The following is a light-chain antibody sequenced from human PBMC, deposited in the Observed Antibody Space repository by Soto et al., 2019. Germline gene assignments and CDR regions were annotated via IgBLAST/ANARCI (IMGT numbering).Light chain of an antibody. CDR1: SSDVGGYKY. Sequence: QSVLTQPASVSGSPGQSITISCTGTSSDVGGYKYVSWYQQHPDKAPKLIIFEVSNRPSGISSRFSGSKSGNTASLTISGLQAEDEADYYCCSYTSTSTWVFGGGTQLTVL. J-gene: IGLJ3*02. V-gene: IGLV2-14*01. CDR2: EVS. CDR3: CSYTSTSTWV.